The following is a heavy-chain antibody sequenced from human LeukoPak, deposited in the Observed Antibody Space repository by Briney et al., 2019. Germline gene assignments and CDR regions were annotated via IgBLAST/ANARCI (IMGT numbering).Heavy chain of an antibody. J-gene: IGHJ4*03. V-gene: IGHV4-34*01. D-gene: IGHD3-22*01. CDR2: INHSGST. Sequence: KPSETLSLTCAVYGGSFSGYYWSWIRQPPGKGLEWIGEINHSGSTNYNPSLKSRVTISVDTSKNQSSLKLSSVTAADTAVYYCARAAYYYDSSGYYYDPNYFDYWGQGTTVTVSS. CDR1: GGSFSGYY. CDR3: ARAAYYYDSSGYYYDPNYFDY.